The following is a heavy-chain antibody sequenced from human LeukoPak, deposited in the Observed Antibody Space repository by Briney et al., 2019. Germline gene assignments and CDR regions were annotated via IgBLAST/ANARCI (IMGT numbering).Heavy chain of an antibody. CDR1: GFGLSVLS. J-gene: IGHJ4*02. Sequence: ASVNVSCKISGFGLSVLSIHWMRQAPGKGLEWVGGIRPETGEPIFAQKFRGRVTITEDTFTDTGYLELRGLTSEDTAVYYCSTDSGRSYFYFDFWGQGTLVTVSS. V-gene: IGHV1-24*01. CDR2: IRPETGEP. D-gene: IGHD3-10*01. CDR3: STDSGRSYFYFDF.